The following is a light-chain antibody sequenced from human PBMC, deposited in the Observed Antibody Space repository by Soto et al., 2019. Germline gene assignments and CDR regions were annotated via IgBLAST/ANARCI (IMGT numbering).Light chain of an antibody. Sequence: EIVLTQSPGTLSLSPGERATLSCRASQSVSSRHLAWYQQKPGQAPRLLIYGASSRATGIPDRXSGSXSGXXXXXXXXXXEPEDFAXFYCQQYGTSQLTFGGGTKVEIK. CDR3: QQYGTSQLT. CDR1: QSVSSRH. V-gene: IGKV3-20*01. J-gene: IGKJ4*01. CDR2: GAS.